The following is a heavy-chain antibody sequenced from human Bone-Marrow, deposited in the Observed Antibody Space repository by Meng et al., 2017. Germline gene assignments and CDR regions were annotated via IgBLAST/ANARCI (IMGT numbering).Heavy chain of an antibody. CDR1: GYTLTELS. Sequence: ASVKVSCKVSGYTLTELSMHLLRQAPGKFLYWMGGFDPEDGETIYAQKFQGIFTMTEDTSTDTAYMELSSLRSEEKAVYYCATPDRSSWEYYFDYWGQGTLVTVSS. V-gene: IGHV1-24*01. J-gene: IGHJ4*02. CDR3: ATPDRSSWEYYFDY. CDR2: FDPEDGET. D-gene: IGHD6-13*01.